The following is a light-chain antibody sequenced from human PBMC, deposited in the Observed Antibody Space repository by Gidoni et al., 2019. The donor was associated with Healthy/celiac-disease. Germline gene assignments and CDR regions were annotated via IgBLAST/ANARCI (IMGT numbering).Light chain of an antibody. CDR1: QGISSY. CDR2: AAS. Sequence: DIQLTPSPSFLSASVGDRVTNTCRASQGISSYLAWYQQKPGKAPKLLIYAASTLQSGVPSRFSGSGSGTEFTLTISSLQPEDFATYYCQQLNSYPITFGQGTRLEIK. J-gene: IGKJ5*01. V-gene: IGKV1-9*01. CDR3: QQLNSYPIT.